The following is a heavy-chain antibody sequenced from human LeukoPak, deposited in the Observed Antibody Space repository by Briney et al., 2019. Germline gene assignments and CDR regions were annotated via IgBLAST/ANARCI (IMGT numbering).Heavy chain of an antibody. CDR3: AKDYYYGSGSYYAFDY. V-gene: IGHV3-23*01. D-gene: IGHD3-10*01. Sequence: GGSLRLSCAASGFTFSSYAMSWVRQAPGKGLEWVSGISGSGGSTYYADSAKGRVTISRDNSKNTLYLQMNSLRAEDTAVYYCAKDYYYGSGSYYAFDYWGQGTLVTVSS. J-gene: IGHJ4*02. CDR1: GFTFSSYA. CDR2: ISGSGGST.